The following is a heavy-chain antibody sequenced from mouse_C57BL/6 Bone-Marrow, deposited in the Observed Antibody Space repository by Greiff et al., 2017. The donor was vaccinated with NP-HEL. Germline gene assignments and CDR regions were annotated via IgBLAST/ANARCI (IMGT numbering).Heavy chain of an antibody. CDR1: GFNIKDDY. D-gene: IGHD3-2*02. CDR3: TRTAQAY. Sequence: VQLKESGAELVRPGASVKLSCTASGFNIKDDYMHWVKQRPEQGLEWIGWIDPENGDTEYASKFQGKATITADTSSNTAYLQLSSLTSEDTAVYYCTRTAQAYWGQGTLVTVSA. CDR2: IDPENGDT. J-gene: IGHJ3*01. V-gene: IGHV14-4*01.